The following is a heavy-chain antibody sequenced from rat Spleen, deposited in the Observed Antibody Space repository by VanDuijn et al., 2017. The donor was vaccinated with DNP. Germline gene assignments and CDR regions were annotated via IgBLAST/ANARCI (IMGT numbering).Heavy chain of an antibody. V-gene: IGHV5-22*01. J-gene: IGHJ2*01. CDR2: ISYEGSST. D-gene: IGHD3-1*01. Sequence: EVQLVESGGGLVQPGRSLKLSCAASGFTFSDYYMAWVRQAPKKGLEWVASISYEGSSTYYGDSVKGRFTISSDNAKSTLYLQMNSLRSEDTATYYCARHEPPFDYWGQGVMVTVSS. CDR3: ARHEPPFDY. CDR1: GFTFSDYY.